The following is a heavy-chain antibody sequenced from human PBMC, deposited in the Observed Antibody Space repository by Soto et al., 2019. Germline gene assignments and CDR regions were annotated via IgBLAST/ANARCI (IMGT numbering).Heavy chain of an antibody. CDR2: ISSSSSYI. CDR1: GFTFSSYS. D-gene: IGHD3-22*01. J-gene: IGHJ3*02. CDR3: ARGWYYYDSSGYFDI. Sequence: PGGSLRLSCAASGFTFSSYSMNWVRQAPGKGLEWVSSISSSSSYIYYADSVKGRFTISRDNAKNSLYLQMNSLRAEDTAVYYCARGWYYYDSSGYFDIWGQGTMVTVSS. V-gene: IGHV3-21*01.